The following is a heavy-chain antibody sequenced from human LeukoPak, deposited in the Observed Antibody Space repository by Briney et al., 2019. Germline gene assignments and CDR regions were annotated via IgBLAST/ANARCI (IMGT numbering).Heavy chain of an antibody. V-gene: IGHV3-48*04. CDR2: ISSSGLTM. J-gene: IGHJ4*02. D-gene: IGHD4-17*01. Sequence: GGSLRLSCAASGFTFRGYTMNWVRQAPGRGLEWVSYISSSGLTMYYADSVKGRFTISRDNAKNSLYLQMNSLRAEDTAVYYCARRTTGDDYWGQGTLVTVSS. CDR1: GFTFRGYT. CDR3: ARRTTGDDY.